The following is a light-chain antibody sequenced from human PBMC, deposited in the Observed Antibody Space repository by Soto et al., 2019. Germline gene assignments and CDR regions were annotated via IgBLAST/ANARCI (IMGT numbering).Light chain of an antibody. Sequence: IVLKPSPGTLSLSPGERATLSCRASQSVSSSYLAWYQQKPGQAPRLLIYGASSGATGIPDRFSGSGSGTDFTLTISRLEPEDFAVYYCQQYGSSSWTFGQGTKVDIK. CDR2: GAS. V-gene: IGKV3-20*01. CDR3: QQYGSSSWT. CDR1: QSVSSSY. J-gene: IGKJ1*01.